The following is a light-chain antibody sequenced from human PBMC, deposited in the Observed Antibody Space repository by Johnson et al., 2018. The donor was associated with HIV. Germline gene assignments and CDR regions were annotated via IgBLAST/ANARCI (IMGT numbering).Light chain of an antibody. J-gene: IGLJ1*01. Sequence: QSVLTQPPSVSAAPGQKVTISCSGNGSKIENNYISWYQQFPERAPKLLIYDNTKRPSGIPDRFSGSKYGTSATLGITGLQTGDEADYYCGTWDSSLSVYVFGIGTKVTVL. CDR2: DNT. CDR1: GSKIENNY. V-gene: IGLV1-51*01. CDR3: GTWDSSLSVYV.